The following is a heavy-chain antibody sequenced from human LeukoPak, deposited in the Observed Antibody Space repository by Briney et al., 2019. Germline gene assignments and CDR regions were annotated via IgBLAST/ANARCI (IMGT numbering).Heavy chain of an antibody. CDR3: ARALYGYSSDY. CDR1: GFTFTTYS. J-gene: IGHJ4*02. V-gene: IGHV3-48*01. CDR2: ITTTSSTM. Sequence: PGGSLRLSCAASGFTFTTYSMNWVRQAPGKGLEWVSYITTTSSTMYYADSVKGRFTISRDNAKNSLYLQMNSLAAEDTAVYYCARALYGYSSDYWGQGTLVTVSS. D-gene: IGHD6-6*01.